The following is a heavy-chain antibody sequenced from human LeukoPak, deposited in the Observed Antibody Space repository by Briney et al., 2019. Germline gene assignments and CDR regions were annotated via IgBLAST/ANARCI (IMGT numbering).Heavy chain of an antibody. CDR3: ARAPGPGYYGMDV. V-gene: IGHV3-7*01. CDR2: IKQDGSEK. CDR1: GFTFSSYW. Sequence: GGSLRLSCAASGFTFSSYWMSWVRQAPGKGLEWVANIKQDGSEKYYVDSVKGRFTISRDNAKNSLYLQMNSLRAEDTAVYYCARAPGPGYYGMDVWGQGTTVTVSS. D-gene: IGHD7-27*01. J-gene: IGHJ6*02.